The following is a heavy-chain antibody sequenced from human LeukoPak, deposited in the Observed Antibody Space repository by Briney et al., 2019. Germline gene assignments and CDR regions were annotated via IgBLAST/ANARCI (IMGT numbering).Heavy chain of an antibody. CDR1: GGSTSSYY. CDR2: VYYSGST. Sequence: SETLSLTCTVSGGSTSSYYWSWIRQPPGKGLEWIGYVYYSGSTNYNPSLKSRVTISVDTSKNQFSLKLSSVTAADTAVYYCARGHLNYYYYMDVWGKGTTVTISS. CDR3: ARGHLNYYYYMDV. J-gene: IGHJ6*03. V-gene: IGHV4-59*01.